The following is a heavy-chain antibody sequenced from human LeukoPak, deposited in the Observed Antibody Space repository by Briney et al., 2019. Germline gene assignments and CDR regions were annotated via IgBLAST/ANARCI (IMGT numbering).Heavy chain of an antibody. Sequence: SETLSLTCTVSGGSISSGDYYWSWIRQPPGKGLEWIGYIYYSGSTYYNPSLKSRVTISVDTSKNQFSLKLSSVTAADTAVYYCARGTYYYGSGSYSWYFDYWGQGTLVTVSS. CDR1: GGSISSGDYY. CDR3: ARGTYYYGSGSYSWYFDY. J-gene: IGHJ4*02. D-gene: IGHD3-10*01. V-gene: IGHV4-30-4*02. CDR2: IYYSGST.